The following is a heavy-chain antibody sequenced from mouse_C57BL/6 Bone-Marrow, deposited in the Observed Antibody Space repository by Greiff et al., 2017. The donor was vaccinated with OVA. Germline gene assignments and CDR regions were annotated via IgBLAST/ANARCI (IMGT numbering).Heavy chain of an antibody. V-gene: IGHV1-50*01. Sequence: QVQLQQPGAELVKPGASVKLSCKASGYTFTSYWMQWVKQRPGQGLEWIGEIDPSAGYTTYNQKFKGKATLTVDTSSSTAYMQLSSLTSEDSAVYYCARGACWGQGTLVTVAA. CDR2: IDPSAGYT. J-gene: IGHJ3*01. CDR1: GYTFTSYW. CDR3: ARGAC.